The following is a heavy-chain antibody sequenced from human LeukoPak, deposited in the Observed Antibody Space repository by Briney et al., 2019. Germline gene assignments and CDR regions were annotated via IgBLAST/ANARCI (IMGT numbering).Heavy chain of an antibody. Sequence: GGSLRLSCVGSGDSFIRHTMIWVRRAPGKGLEWIAYISSSGSPIYYADSVKGRFTVSRDNARSSLFLHMNSLRAEDTAVYYCAREYDSRARFDSWGQGTLVTVSS. J-gene: IGHJ4*02. CDR3: AREYDSRARFDS. V-gene: IGHV3-48*01. CDR2: ISSSGSPI. D-gene: IGHD6-13*01. CDR1: GDSFIRHT.